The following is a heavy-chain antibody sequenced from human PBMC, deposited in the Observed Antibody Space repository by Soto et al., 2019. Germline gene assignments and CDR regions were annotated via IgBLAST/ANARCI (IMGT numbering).Heavy chain of an antibody. J-gene: IGHJ4*02. V-gene: IGHV3-30*04. D-gene: IGHD2-2*03. CDR3: ALDKSPSAPDYFDQ. Sequence: EQLVESGGDVVQPGTSLRLSCVGSGFAFSSNVLHWVRQAPGRGLEWLAVMSPGGSETYYTNSVRGRFTISRDNSENTLYLEMNNVRPEDTDVYYCALDKSPSAPDYFDQWGQGTLVTVSS. CDR1: GFAFSSNV. CDR2: MSPGGSET.